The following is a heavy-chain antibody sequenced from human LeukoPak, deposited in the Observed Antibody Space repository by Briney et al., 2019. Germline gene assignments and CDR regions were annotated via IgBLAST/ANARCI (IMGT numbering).Heavy chain of an antibody. CDR1: GGSISSSSYY. D-gene: IGHD1-26*01. J-gene: IGHJ4*02. CDR3: ARHAGGATEDY. V-gene: IGHV4-39*01. Sequence: SETLSLTCTVSGGSISSSSYYWGWIRQPPGKGLEWIGSIYYSGSTYYNPSLKSRVTISVDTSKNQFSLKLSSVTAADTAVYYCARHAGGATEDYWGQGTLVTASS. CDR2: IYYSGST.